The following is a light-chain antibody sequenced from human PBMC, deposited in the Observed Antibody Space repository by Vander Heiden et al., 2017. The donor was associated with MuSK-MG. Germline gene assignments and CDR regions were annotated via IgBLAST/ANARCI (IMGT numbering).Light chain of an antibody. V-gene: IGKV3-15*01. J-gene: IGKJ2*03. CDR1: QSVSSN. CDR3: QQYNNWPPAS. Sequence: EIVMTQSPATLSVSPGERATLSCRASQSVSSNLAWYQQKPGQAPRLLIYGASTRATGIPARFSGNGFGTEFTLTISSLQSEDFAVYYCQQYNNWPPASFGQGTKLEIK. CDR2: GAS.